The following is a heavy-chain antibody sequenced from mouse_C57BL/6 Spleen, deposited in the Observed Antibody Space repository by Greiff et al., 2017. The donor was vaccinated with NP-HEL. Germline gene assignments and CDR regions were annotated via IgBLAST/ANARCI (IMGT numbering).Heavy chain of an antibody. V-gene: IGHV2-5*01. J-gene: IGHJ1*03. CDR3: AKKGDYSNYDFDV. CDR1: GFSLTSYG. CDR2: IWRGGST. Sequence: VQGVESGPGLVQPSQSLSITCTVSGFSLTSYGVHWVRQSPGKGLEWLGVIWRGGSTDYNAAFMSRLSITKDNSKSQVFFKMNSLQADDTAIYYCAKKGDYSNYDFDVWGTGTTVTVSS. D-gene: IGHD2-5*01.